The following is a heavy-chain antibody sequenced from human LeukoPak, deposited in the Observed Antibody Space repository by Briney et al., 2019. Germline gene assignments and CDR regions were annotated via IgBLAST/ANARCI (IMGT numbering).Heavy chain of an antibody. J-gene: IGHJ4*02. CDR1: GYSISSGYY. V-gene: IGHV4-38-2*01. D-gene: IGHD3-22*01. CDR3: ARADYYDSSAIDY. CDR2: IYHSGST. Sequence: SETLSLTCAVSGYSISSGYYWGWIRQPPGKGLEWIGSIYHSGSTYYNPSLKSRVAISVDTSKNQFSLKLSSVAAADTAVYYCARADYYDSSAIDYWGQGTLVTVSS.